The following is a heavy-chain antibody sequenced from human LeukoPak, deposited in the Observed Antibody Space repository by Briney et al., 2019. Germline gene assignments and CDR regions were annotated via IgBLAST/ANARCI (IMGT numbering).Heavy chain of an antibody. CDR2: ISYSGST. V-gene: IGHV4-59*01. D-gene: IGHD6-19*01. Sequence: SETLSLTCTVSGGAISFYYWNWIRQPPGKGLEWIGYISYSGSTNYNPSLKSRVTISVDTSKNQFSLKLSSVTAADTAVYYCARRDFSGWNYYDYWGQGTLVTVSS. J-gene: IGHJ4*02. CDR1: GGAISFYY. CDR3: ARRDFSGWNYYDY.